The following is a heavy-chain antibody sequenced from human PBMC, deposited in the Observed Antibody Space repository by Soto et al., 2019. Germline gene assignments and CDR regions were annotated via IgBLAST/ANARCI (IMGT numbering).Heavy chain of an antibody. CDR1: GFTFSSYS. Sequence: GGSLRLSCAASGFTFSSYSMNWVRQAPGKGLEWVSYISSSSSTIYYADSVKGRFTISRDNAKNSLYLQMNSLRDEDTAVYYCARDRMVATYYYYYGMDVWRQGTTVTVSS. J-gene: IGHJ6*02. CDR2: ISSSSSTI. D-gene: IGHD5-12*01. CDR3: ARDRMVATYYYYYGMDV. V-gene: IGHV3-48*02.